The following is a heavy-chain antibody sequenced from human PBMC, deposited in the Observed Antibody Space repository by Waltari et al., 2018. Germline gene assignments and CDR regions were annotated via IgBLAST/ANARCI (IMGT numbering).Heavy chain of an antibody. D-gene: IGHD3-9*01. CDR2: IIPIFGTA. Sequence: QVQLVQSGAAVKKPGSSVKVSCKASGGTFSSYAISWVRQAPGQGLEWMGRIIPIFGTANYAQKFQGRVTMTADKSTITAYMELSSLRSEDTAVYYCARDLDYDILTGYAFDIWGQGTMVTVSS. J-gene: IGHJ3*02. CDR1: GGTFSSYA. CDR3: ARDLDYDILTGYAFDI. V-gene: IGHV1-69*08.